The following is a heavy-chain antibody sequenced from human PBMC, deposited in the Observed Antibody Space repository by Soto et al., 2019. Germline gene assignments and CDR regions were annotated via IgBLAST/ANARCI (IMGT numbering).Heavy chain of an antibody. CDR2: ISVDGSVT. CDR3: VKFIWSTQYTGYE. V-gene: IGHV3-23*01. J-gene: IGHJ4*02. D-gene: IGHD3-3*01. Sequence: QSGGSLRLSCAASGFTFSTYAMTWVRQAPGKGLEWVSVISVDGSVTFYADSVKGRFTISRDNSKNTLYLQINSLRAEDTAVYYCVKFIWSTQYTGYEWGQGAPVTVSS. CDR1: GFTFSTYA.